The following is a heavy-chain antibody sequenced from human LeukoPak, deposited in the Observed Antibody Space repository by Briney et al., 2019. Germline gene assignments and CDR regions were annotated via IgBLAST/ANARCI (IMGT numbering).Heavy chain of an antibody. Sequence: ASVKVSCKASGYTFTKYAMNWVRQAPGQGLEWMGWINTNTGNPTYAQGFTGRFVFSLDTSVSTAYLQISSLKAEDTAVYYCARDQATSSYSNWFDPWGQGTLVTVSS. J-gene: IGHJ5*02. D-gene: IGHD1-26*01. CDR2: INTNTGNP. CDR1: GYTFTKYA. V-gene: IGHV7-4-1*02. CDR3: ARDQATSSYSNWFDP.